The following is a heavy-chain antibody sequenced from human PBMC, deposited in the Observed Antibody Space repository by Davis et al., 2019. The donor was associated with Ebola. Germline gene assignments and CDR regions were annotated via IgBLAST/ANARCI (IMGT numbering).Heavy chain of an antibody. CDR3: AKPIWGGARDSFDY. D-gene: IGHD3-16*01. V-gene: IGHV3-23*01. CDR2: ISGSGGST. CDR1: GFTFSSYA. J-gene: IGHJ4*02. Sequence: GESLKISCAASGFTFSSYAMSWVRQAPGKGLEWVSAISGSGGSTYYADSVKGRFTISRDNSKNTLYLQMNSLRAEDTAVYYCAKPIWGGARDSFDYWGQGTLVTVSS.